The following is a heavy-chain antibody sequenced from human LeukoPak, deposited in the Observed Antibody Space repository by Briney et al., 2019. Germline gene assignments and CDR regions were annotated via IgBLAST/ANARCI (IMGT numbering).Heavy chain of an antibody. CDR1: GFTFNTYT. V-gene: IGHV3-21*01. J-gene: IGHJ3*02. CDR2: ISPGATYT. CDR3: ARVFDI. Sequence: WGSLRLSCAAPGFTFNTYTMNWVRQAPGKGLEWVSSISPGATYTSYADSVKGRFIISRDDARNSLYLQMNSLRAEDTAVYYRARVFDIWGQGTMVSVSS.